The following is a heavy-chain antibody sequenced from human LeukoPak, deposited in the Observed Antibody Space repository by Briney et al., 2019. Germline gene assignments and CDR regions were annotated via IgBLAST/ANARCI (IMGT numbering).Heavy chain of an antibody. Sequence: GGSLRLSCAASGFTFSSYAMHWVRQAPGKGLEWVAVISYDGSNKYYADSVKGRFTTSRDNSKNTLYLQMNSLRAEDTAVYYCAREVLYYDSSGSYFDYWGQGTLVTVSS. CDR2: ISYDGSNK. CDR1: GFTFSSYA. CDR3: AREVLYYDSSGSYFDY. J-gene: IGHJ4*02. D-gene: IGHD3-22*01. V-gene: IGHV3-30*04.